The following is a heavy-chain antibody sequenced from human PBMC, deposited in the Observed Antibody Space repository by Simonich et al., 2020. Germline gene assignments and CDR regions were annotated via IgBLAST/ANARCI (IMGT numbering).Heavy chain of an antibody. CDR2: RKEDGSEK. Sequence: EVQLVESGGGLVQPGGSLRLSCAASGFTFSSYWMSWVRQAPGKGLEWGANRKEDGSEKYYVDSVKGRFTISRDNAKNSLYLQMNSLRAEDTAVYYCAREGIAARDAFDIWGQGTMVTVSS. J-gene: IGHJ3*02. D-gene: IGHD6-6*01. CDR1: GFTFSSYW. CDR3: AREGIAARDAFDI. V-gene: IGHV3-7*01.